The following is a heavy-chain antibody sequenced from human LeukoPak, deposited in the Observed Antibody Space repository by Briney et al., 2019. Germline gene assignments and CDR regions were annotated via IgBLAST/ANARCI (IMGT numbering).Heavy chain of an antibody. CDR2: INPNSGGT. J-gene: IGHJ6*03. Sequence: GASVKVSCKASGYTFTGYYMHWGRQAPGQGLEWMGWINPNSGGTNYAQKFQGRVTMTRDTSISTAYMELSRLRSDDTAVYYCARGKPLFYYYYYMDVWGKGTTVTISS. D-gene: IGHD3-10*01. CDR1: GYTFTGYY. CDR3: ARGKPLFYYYYYMDV. V-gene: IGHV1-2*02.